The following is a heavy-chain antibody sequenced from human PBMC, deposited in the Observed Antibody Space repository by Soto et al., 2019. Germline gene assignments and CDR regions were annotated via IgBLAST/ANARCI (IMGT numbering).Heavy chain of an antibody. V-gene: IGHV1-69*13. D-gene: IGHD3-9*01. CDR1: GGTFSSYA. J-gene: IGHJ5*02. Sequence: ASVKVSCKASGGTFSSYAISWVRQAPGQGLEWMGGIIPIFGTANYAQKFQGRVTITADESTSTAYMELSSLRSEDTAVYYCARDAGRGYYDILTGYSPKNWFDPWGQGTLVTVSS. CDR2: IIPIFGTA. CDR3: ARDAGRGYYDILTGYSPKNWFDP.